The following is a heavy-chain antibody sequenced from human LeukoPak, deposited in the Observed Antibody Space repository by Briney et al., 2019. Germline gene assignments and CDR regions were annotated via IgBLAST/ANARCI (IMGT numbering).Heavy chain of an antibody. CDR3: AKPSGRGHYYYYYGMDV. CDR2: ISGSGGST. CDR1: GFTFSSYA. V-gene: IGHV3-23*01. Sequence: GGSLRLSCAASGFTFSSYAMSWVRQAPGKGLEWVSAISGSGGSTYYADSVKGRFTISRDNPKNTLYLQMNSLRAEDTAVYYCAKPSGRGHYYYYYGMDVWGKGTTVTVSS. J-gene: IGHJ6*04.